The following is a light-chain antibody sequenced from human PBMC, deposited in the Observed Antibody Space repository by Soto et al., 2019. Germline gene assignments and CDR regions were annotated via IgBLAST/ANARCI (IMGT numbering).Light chain of an antibody. CDR3: AAWDDSLSAVV. CDR2: NNN. V-gene: IGLV1-47*02. J-gene: IGLJ2*01. Sequence: QSVLTQSPSASGTPGQRVTISCSGSTSNVGSDYVYWYQQLPGTAPQPLIYNNNQRPSGVPDRFSASKSGTSASLAISGLRSEDEADYYCAAWDDSLSAVVFGGGTKLNVL. CDR1: TSNVGSDY.